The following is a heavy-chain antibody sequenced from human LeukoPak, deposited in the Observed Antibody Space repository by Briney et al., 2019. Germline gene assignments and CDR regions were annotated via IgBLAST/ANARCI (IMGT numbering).Heavy chain of an antibody. D-gene: IGHD4-23*01. CDR1: GGSFSGYY. Sequence: SETLSLTCAVYGGSFSGYYWSWIRQPSGKGLEWIGEINHSGSTNYNPSLKSRVTISVDTSKNQFSLKLSSVTAADTAVYYCARRGTVVTPYYYGMDVWGQGTTVTVSS. CDR2: INHSGST. CDR3: ARRGTVVTPYYYGMDV. V-gene: IGHV4-34*01. J-gene: IGHJ6*02.